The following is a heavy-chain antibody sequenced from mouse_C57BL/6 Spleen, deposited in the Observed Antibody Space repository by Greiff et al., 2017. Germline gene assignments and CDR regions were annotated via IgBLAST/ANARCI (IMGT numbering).Heavy chain of an antibody. Sequence: QVQLQQPGAELVRPGSSVKLSCKASGYTFTSYWMDWVKQRPGQGLAWIGNIYPSDSETHYNQKFKDKATLTVDKSSSTAYMQLSSLTSEDSAVYYCARRDWDWYFDVWGTGTTVTVSS. CDR1: GYTFTSYW. CDR3: ARRDWDWYFDV. J-gene: IGHJ1*03. V-gene: IGHV1-61*01. CDR2: IYPSDSET. D-gene: IGHD4-1*01.